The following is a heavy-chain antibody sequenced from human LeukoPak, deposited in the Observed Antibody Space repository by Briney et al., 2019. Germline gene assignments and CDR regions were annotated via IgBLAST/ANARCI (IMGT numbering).Heavy chain of an antibody. CDR2: IIPIFGTA. CDR3: ARDPLNDYGDYYGMDV. CDR1: GGTFSIYA. D-gene: IGHD4-17*01. V-gene: IGHV1-69*01. J-gene: IGHJ6*04. Sequence: SVKVSCKASGGTFSIYAISWVRLAPGQGLEWMGGIIPIFGTANYAQKFQGRVTITADESTSTAYMELSSLRSEDTAVYYCARDPLNDYGDYYGMDVWGKGTTVTVSS.